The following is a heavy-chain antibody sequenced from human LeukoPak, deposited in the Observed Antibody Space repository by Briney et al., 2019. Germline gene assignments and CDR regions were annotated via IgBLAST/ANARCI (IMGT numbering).Heavy chain of an antibody. CDR2: INPNSGGT. D-gene: IGHD6-13*01. Sequence: ASVKVSCKASGYTFTGYYMHWVRQAPGQGLEWMGWINPNSGGTNYAQKFQGRVTMTRDTSISTAYMEQSRLRSDDTAVYYCARPLGSSWYVFDYWGQGTLVTVSS. CDR1: GYTFTGYY. CDR3: ARPLGSSWYVFDY. J-gene: IGHJ4*02. V-gene: IGHV1-2*02.